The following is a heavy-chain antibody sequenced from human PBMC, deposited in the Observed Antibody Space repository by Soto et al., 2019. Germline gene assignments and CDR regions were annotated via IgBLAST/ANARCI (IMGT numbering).Heavy chain of an antibody. D-gene: IGHD3-16*01. J-gene: IGHJ6*03. CDR3: ARDPIHLGELYPYMDV. Sequence: QVQLVQSGAEVKKPGASVKVSCQASGYTFTSYGISWVRQAPGQGLEWMGWISAYNGNTNYAQKLQGRVTMTTDTSRSTAYMELRSLRSADTAVYYCARDPIHLGELYPYMDVWGKGTTVTVSS. V-gene: IGHV1-18*01. CDR1: GYTFTSYG. CDR2: ISAYNGNT.